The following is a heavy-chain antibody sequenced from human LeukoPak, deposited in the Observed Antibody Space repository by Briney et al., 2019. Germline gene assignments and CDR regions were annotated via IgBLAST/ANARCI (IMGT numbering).Heavy chain of an antibody. V-gene: IGHV1-2*02. CDR2: INPNSGGT. J-gene: IGHJ4*02. D-gene: IGHD3-22*01. Sequence: GASVKVSYKASGYTFTGYYMHWVRQAPGQGLEWMGWINPNSGGTNYAQKFQGRVTMTRDTSISTAYMELSRLRSDDTAIYYCARGVYDYETSGYFDYWGQGTLVTVSS. CDR3: ARGVYDYETSGYFDY. CDR1: GYTFTGYY.